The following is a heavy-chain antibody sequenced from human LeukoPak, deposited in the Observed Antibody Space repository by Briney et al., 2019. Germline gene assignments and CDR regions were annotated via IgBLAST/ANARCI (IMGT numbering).Heavy chain of an antibody. CDR3: TRVTRILIIRGNKRITTPNWFDP. CDR2: IRSKAYGGTT. J-gene: IGHJ5*02. D-gene: IGHD3-3*01. V-gene: IGHV3-49*03. Sequence: GGSLRLSCTASGFTFGDYAMSWFRQAPGKGLEWVGFIRSKAYGGTTEYAASVKGRITISRDDSKSIAYLQMNSLKTEDTAVYYCTRVTRILIIRGNKRITTPNWFDPWGQGTLVTVSS. CDR1: GFTFGDYA.